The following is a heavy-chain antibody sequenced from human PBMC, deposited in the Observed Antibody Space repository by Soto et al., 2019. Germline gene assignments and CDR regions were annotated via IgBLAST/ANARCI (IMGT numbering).Heavy chain of an antibody. CDR1: GFTFSNAW. CDR2: IKSKTDGGTT. J-gene: IGHJ4*02. CDR3: TCYPPIDX. Sequence: WGSLRLSCAASGFTFSNAWMSWVRQAPGKGLEWVGRIKSKTDGGTTDYAAPVKRRLTISRDDSKNTLYMKMNSLKTEDTAVYYCTCYPPIDXWGQGTLVTVSX. V-gene: IGHV3-15*01. D-gene: IGHD2-15*01.